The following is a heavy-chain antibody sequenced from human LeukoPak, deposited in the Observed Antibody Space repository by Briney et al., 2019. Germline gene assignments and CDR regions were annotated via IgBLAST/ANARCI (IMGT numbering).Heavy chain of an antibody. CDR1: GGSISSSSYY. CDR2: IYYSGST. CDR3: ARHRTNSGWTDY. D-gene: IGHD6-19*01. V-gene: IGHV4-39*01. Sequence: PSETLSLTCTVSGGSISSSSYYWGWIRQPPGKGLEWIGSIYYSGSTYYNPSLKSRVTISVDTSKNQFSLKLSSVTTADTAVYYCARHRTNSGWTDYWGQGTLVTVSS. J-gene: IGHJ4*02.